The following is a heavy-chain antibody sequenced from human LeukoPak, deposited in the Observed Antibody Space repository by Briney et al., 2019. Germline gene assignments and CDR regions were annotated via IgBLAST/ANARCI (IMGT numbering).Heavy chain of an antibody. CDR1: GITLSNYA. CDR3: AKMYGGPCPTCYFNL. D-gene: IGHD2-8*01. CDR2: ISASGGST. J-gene: IGHJ2*01. Sequence: GGSLRLSCAVSGITLSNYAMSWVRQAPGTGLEWVSSISASGGSTYYADSVKGRFSISRDKSKNTLYLQMNSLRAEDTAVYYCAKMYGGPCPTCYFNLWGRGTLVIVTS. V-gene: IGHV3-23*01.